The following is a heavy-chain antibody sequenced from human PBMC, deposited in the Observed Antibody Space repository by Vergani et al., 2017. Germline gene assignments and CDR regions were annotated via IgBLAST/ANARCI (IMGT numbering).Heavy chain of an antibody. D-gene: IGHD2-2*02. CDR3: ARDPDIVVLPAAINPVY. CDR1: GFTFSSYA. CDR2: ISYDGSNK. Sequence: QVQLVESGGGVVQPGRSLRLSCAASGFTFSSYAMHWVRPAPGKGLEWVAVISYDGSNKYYADSVQGRFTISRDNSKNTLYLQMNSLRAEATAVYYCARDPDIVVLPAAINPVYWGQGTLVTVSS. V-gene: IGHV3-30-3*01. J-gene: IGHJ4*02.